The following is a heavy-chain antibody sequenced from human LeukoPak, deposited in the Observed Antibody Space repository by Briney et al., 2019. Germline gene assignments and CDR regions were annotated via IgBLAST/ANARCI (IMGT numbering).Heavy chain of an antibody. CDR3: ARRNTADASIDF. D-gene: IGHD2/OR15-2a*01. CDR2: IFYSGGST. CDR1: GGSIMGHW. V-gene: IGHV4-59*08. Sequence: SETLSLTCTASGGSIMGHWWSWIRQPPGKGLEWIGDIFYSGGSTNYNPSLKSRLTMSLGTSKNQFSLKLTSVTAADTAMYYCARRNTADASIDFWGQGTLVTASS. J-gene: IGHJ4*02.